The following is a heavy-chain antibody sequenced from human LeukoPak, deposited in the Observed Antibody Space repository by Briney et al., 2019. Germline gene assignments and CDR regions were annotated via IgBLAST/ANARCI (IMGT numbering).Heavy chain of an antibody. CDR3: AHKGVSAVGFGY. CDR2: IYWDDDK. J-gene: IGHJ4*02. CDR1: GFSLSTSGVG. D-gene: IGHD6-13*01. V-gene: IGHV2-5*02. Sequence: SGPTLVNPTQTLTLTCTFSGFSLSTSGVGVVWIRQPPGTALEWLAVIYWDDDKRYSPSLESRLSITKDTSKNQVVLTMTNMDPVDTATYYCAHKGVSAVGFGYWGQGALVTVSS.